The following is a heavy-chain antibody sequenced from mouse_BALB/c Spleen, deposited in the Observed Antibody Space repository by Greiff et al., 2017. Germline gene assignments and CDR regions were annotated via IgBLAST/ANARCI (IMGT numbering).Heavy chain of an antibody. CDR2: IDPSDSYT. Sequence: QAQLQQPGAELVKPGASVKLSCKASGYTFTSYWMHWVKQRPGQGLEWIGEIDPSDSYTNYNQKFKGKATLTVDKSSSTAYMQLSSLTSEDSAVYYCARRGDYDYDTPDYWGQGTTLTVSS. CDR1: GYTFTSYW. J-gene: IGHJ2*01. CDR3: ARRGDYDYDTPDY. V-gene: IGHV1-69*02. D-gene: IGHD2-4*01.